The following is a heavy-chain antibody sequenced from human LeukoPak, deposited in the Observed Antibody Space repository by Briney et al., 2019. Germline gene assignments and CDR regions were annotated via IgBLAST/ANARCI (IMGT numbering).Heavy chain of an antibody. CDR2: IYPGDSDT. CDR3: ARSHDSSGYYPYYFDY. Sequence: PGGSLQISCQGSGYSFTSYWTGWVRPLPGKGLEWMGIIYPGDSDTRYSPSFQGQVTISADKSISTAYLQWSSLKASDTAMYYCARSHDSSGYYPYYFDYWGQGTLVTVSS. CDR1: GYSFTSYW. V-gene: IGHV5-51*01. D-gene: IGHD3-22*01. J-gene: IGHJ4*02.